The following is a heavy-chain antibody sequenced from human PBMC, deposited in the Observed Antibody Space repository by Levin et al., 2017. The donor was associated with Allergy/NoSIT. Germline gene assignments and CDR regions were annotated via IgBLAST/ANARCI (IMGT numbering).Heavy chain of an antibody. J-gene: IGHJ1*01. D-gene: IGHD6-6*01. CDR3: ARGYSSSPPEYFQH. CDR1: GFTFSSYW. CDR2: IDYDGSIT. V-gene: IGHV3-74*01. Sequence: GGSLRLSCAASGFTFSSYWMHWVRQAPGKGLVWVSRIDYDGSITTYADSVKGRFTISRDNAKNTLYLQMNSLRAEDTAVYYCARGYSSSPPEYFQHWGQGTLVTVSS.